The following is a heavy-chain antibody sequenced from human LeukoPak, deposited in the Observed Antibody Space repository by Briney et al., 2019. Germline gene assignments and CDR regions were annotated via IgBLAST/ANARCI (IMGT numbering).Heavy chain of an antibody. CDR3: ARLRVSGSYLYYFDY. D-gene: IGHD1-26*01. Sequence: SETLSLTCTVSNGSISSYHWSWVRQPPGKGLEWIGYILTSGTTNYNPSLKSRLTISVDTSKNQFTLKLSSVTAADTAVYYCARLRVSGSYLYYFDYWGQGTLVTASS. CDR2: ILTSGTT. V-gene: IGHV4-4*09. J-gene: IGHJ4*02. CDR1: NGSISSYH.